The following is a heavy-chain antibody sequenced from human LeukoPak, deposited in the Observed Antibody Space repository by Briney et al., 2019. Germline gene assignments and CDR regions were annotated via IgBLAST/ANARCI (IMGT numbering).Heavy chain of an antibody. CDR2: IKSKTEGGTT. D-gene: IGHD3-16*01. CDR3: NVWGTNLYQNY. V-gene: IGHV3-15*01. CDR1: GFTSSNAW. J-gene: IGHJ4*02. Sequence: PGGSLRLSCAASGFTSSNAWMSWVRQAPGEGLEWVGRIKSKTEGGTTDYAAPVKGRFTISRDDSKNTLYLQMNSLITEDTAVYYGNVWGTNLYQNYWGRGTLVPVSP.